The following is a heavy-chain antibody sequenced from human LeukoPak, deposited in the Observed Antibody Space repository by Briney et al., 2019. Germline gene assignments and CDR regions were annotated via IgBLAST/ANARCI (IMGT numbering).Heavy chain of an antibody. V-gene: IGHV3-23*01. CDR2: IGSSGVGT. CDR1: GFTFSNYA. CDR3: AKGNPLVRYGMDV. D-gene: IGHD3-10*01. J-gene: IGHJ6*02. Sequence: GRSLRLSCAASGFTFSNYAMTWVRQAPGKGLEWVSAIGSSGVGTYYADSVKGRFTISRDNSRYTLFLQMNSLRAEDTAVYYCAKGNPLVRYGMDVWGQGTTVTVSS.